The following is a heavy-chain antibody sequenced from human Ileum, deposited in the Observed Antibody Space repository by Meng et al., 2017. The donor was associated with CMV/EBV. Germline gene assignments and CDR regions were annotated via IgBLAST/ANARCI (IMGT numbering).Heavy chain of an antibody. CDR3: TTTPYSGYPGVGGVFDY. D-gene: IGHD5-12*01. J-gene: IGHJ4*02. V-gene: IGHV3-15*01. Sequence: FSNAWMSWVRQAPGKGLEWVGRIKSKTDGGTTDYAAPVKGRFTISRDDSKNTLYLQMNSLKTEDTAVYYCTTTPYSGYPGVGGVFDYWGQGTLVTVSS. CDR1: FSNAW. CDR2: IKSKTDGGTT.